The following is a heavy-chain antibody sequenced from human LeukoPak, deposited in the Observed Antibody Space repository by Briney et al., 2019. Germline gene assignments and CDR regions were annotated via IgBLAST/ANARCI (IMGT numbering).Heavy chain of an antibody. CDR3: ARVSGAAMRHDY. D-gene: IGHD2-2*01. CDR2: ISSSGSTI. CDR1: GFTFSSYE. V-gene: IGHV3-48*03. J-gene: IGHJ4*02. Sequence: GGSLRLSCAASGFTFSSYEMNWVRQAPGKGLEWVSYISSSGSTIYYADSVKGRFTISRDNAKNSLYLQMNSLRAEDTAVYYCARVSGAAMRHDYWGQGTLVTVSS.